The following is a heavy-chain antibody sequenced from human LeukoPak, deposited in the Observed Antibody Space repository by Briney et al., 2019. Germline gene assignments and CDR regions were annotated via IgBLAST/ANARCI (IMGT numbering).Heavy chain of an antibody. Sequence: SETLSLTCTVSGGFISSYYWNWIRQPPGKGLEWIGYIYNSGTGNYSPSLKSRVTISVDTSKNQFSLKLGSVTAADTAVYYCARGLITFGGVIDNFDYWGQGALVTVSS. CDR1: GGFISSYY. V-gene: IGHV4-59*08. D-gene: IGHD3-16*02. J-gene: IGHJ4*02. CDR3: ARGLITFGGVIDNFDY. CDR2: IYNSGTG.